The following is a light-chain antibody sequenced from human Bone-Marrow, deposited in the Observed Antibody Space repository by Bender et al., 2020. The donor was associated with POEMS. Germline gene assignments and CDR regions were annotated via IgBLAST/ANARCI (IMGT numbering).Light chain of an antibody. Sequence: QSVLTQPPSASGTPGQEVTISCSGSRSNTEHNYVYCYHQFPGPAPTLLIYTDDQRPSGFPDRISGSKSGTSASLAISGRRSEDEGVSHCATWDDSLSGVVFGGGTKLTVL. CDR3: ATWDDSLSGVV. J-gene: IGLJ2*01. CDR2: TDD. CDR1: RSNTEHNY. V-gene: IGLV1-47*02.